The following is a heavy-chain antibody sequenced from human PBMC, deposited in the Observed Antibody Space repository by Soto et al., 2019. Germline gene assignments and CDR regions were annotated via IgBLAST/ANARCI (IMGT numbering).Heavy chain of an antibody. CDR2: IKSKTDGGTT. CDR1: GFTFSNAW. D-gene: IGHD3-16*01. CDR3: TTEPDYDYIWGSQGDYAFDI. Sequence: EVQLVESGGGLVKPGGSLRLSCAASGFTFSNAWMSWVRQAPGKGLEWVGRIKSKTDGGTTDYAAPVKGRFTISRDDSKNTLYLQMNSLKTEDTAVYCCTTEPDYDYIWGSQGDYAFDIWGQGTMVTVSS. V-gene: IGHV3-15*01. J-gene: IGHJ3*02.